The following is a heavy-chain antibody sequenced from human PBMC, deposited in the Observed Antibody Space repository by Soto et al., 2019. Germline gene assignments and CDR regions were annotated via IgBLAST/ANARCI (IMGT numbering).Heavy chain of an antibody. CDR3: AGGHRFLEWLFPAGVGFDP. CDR2: IIPIFGTA. D-gene: IGHD3-3*01. V-gene: IGHV1-69*13. CDR1: GGTFSSYA. Sequence: SVKVSCKASGGTFSSYAISWVRQAPGQGLEWMGGIIPIFGTANYAQKFQGRVTITADESTSTAYMELSSLRSEDTAVYYCAGGHRFLEWLFPAGVGFDPWGQGTLVTVSS. J-gene: IGHJ5*02.